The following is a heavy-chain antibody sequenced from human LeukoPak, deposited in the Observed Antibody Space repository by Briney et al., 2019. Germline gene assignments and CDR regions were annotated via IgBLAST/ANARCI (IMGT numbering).Heavy chain of an antibody. CDR1: GGSISGYY. CDR3: ARDKVGTSYFDF. D-gene: IGHD1-26*01. Sequence: SETLSLTCTVSGGSISGYYWSWIRQPAGKGLEWIERVYGSGSTNYNPSPKSRLTVPLDTSKNQFSLRLSSVTAADTAIYYCARDKVGTSYFDFWGQGALVTVSS. CDR2: VYGSGST. J-gene: IGHJ4*02. V-gene: IGHV4-4*07.